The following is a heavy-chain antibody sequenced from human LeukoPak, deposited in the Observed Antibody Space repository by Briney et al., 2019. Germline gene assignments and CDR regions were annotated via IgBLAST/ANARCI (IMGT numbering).Heavy chain of an antibody. V-gene: IGHV3-21*01. CDR2: ISSSSSYI. Sequence: PGGSLRLSCAASGFTFSSYSMNWVRQAPGKGLEWVSSISSSSSYIYYADSVKGRFTISRDNAKNSLYLQMNSLRAEDTAVYYCARGPYDSSGYFFEWGQGTLVTVSS. D-gene: IGHD3-22*01. J-gene: IGHJ4*02. CDR1: GFTFSSYS. CDR3: ARGPYDSSGYFFE.